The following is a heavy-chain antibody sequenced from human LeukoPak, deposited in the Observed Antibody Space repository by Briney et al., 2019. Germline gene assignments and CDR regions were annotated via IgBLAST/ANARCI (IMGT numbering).Heavy chain of an antibody. V-gene: IGHV3-53*01. D-gene: IGHD6-13*01. J-gene: IGHJ4*02. CDR3: ARSWYSSNSLVYFDY. Sequence: GGSLRLSCAASGFTVSSNCMSWVRQAPGKGLEWVSVIYSGGSTYYADSVKGRFTISRDNSKNTLYLQMNSLRAEDTAVYYCARSWYSSNSLVYFDYWGQGTLVTVSS. CDR2: IYSGGST. CDR1: GFTVSSNC.